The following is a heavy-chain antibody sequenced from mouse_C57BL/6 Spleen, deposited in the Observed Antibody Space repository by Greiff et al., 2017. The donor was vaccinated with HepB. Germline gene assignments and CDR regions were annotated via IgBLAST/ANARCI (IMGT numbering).Heavy chain of an antibody. CDR2: IDPETGGT. CDR1: GYTFTDYE. V-gene: IGHV1-15*01. CDR3: TRSYDYDRDYYAMDY. Sequence: VQLQQSGAELVRPGASVTLSCKASGYTFTDYEMHWVKQTPVHGLEWIGAIDPETGGTAYNQKFKGKAILTADKSSSTAYMELRSLTSEDSAVYYCTRSYDYDRDYYAMDYWGQGTSVTVSS. D-gene: IGHD2-4*01. J-gene: IGHJ4*01.